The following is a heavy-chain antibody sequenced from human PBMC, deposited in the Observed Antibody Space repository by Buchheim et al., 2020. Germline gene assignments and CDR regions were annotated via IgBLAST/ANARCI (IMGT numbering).Heavy chain of an antibody. Sequence: QVQLQQWGAGLLKPSETLSLTCAVYGGSFSGYYWSWIRQPPGKGLEWIGEINHSGSTNYNPSLKSRVTISVDTSKNQFSLKQSSVTAAETAVYYCARTDNEERGWFDPWRQRTL. CDR2: INHSGST. J-gene: IGHJ5*02. D-gene: IGHD1-26*01. CDR1: GGSFSGYY. V-gene: IGHV4-34*01. CDR3: ARTDNEERGWFDP.